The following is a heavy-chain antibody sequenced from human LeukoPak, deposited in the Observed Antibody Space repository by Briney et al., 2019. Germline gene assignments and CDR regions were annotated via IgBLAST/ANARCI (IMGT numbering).Heavy chain of an antibody. V-gene: IGHV3-21*01. CDR1: GFTFSSYS. CDR3: ARDYYGSGSRSDY. Sequence: GGSLRLSCAASGFTFSSYSMSWVRQAPGKGLEWVSSISSSSSYIYYADSVKGRFTISRDNAKNSLYLQMNSLRAEDTAVYYCARDYYGSGSRSDYWGQGTLVTVSS. CDR2: ISSSSSYI. D-gene: IGHD3-10*01. J-gene: IGHJ4*02.